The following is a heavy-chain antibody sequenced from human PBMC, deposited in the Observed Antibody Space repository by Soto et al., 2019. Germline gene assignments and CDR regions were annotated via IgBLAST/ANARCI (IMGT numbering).Heavy chain of an antibody. V-gene: IGHV1-69*12. CDR2: IIPIFGTA. CDR3: ARGVVVVVADDYYYYGMDV. Sequence: QVQLVQSGAEVKKPGSSVKVSCKASGGTFSSYAISWVRQAPGQGLEWMGGIIPIFGTANYAQKFQGRVTITADESTSTAYMELSSLRSEDTAVYYCARGVVVVVADDYYYYGMDVWGQGTTVTVSS. D-gene: IGHD2-15*01. J-gene: IGHJ6*02. CDR1: GGTFSSYA.